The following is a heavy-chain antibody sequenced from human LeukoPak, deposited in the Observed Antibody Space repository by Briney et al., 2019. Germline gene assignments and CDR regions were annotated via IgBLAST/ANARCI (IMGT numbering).Heavy chain of an antibody. V-gene: IGHV3-23*01. J-gene: IGHJ4*02. Sequence: GGSLRLSCAASGFTFSAFAMTWVRQAPGRGLEWVSTITSDGDNTYSADSVKGRITFSRDNSKNTLSLQLRSLRAEDTAVYYCAKDLSYTSGSSDYWGQGTLVTVSS. CDR3: AKDLSYTSGSSDY. D-gene: IGHD6-19*01. CDR2: ITSDGDNT. CDR1: GFTFSAFA.